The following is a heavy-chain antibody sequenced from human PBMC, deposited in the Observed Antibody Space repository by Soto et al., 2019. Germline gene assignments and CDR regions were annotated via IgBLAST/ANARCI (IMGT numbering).Heavy chain of an antibody. Sequence: QVQLVQSVPDVKKPGASVKVSCKASGYTFTTYSFSWVRQAPGQGLEWEGWISTYNGDTNYAQRLQGRVTMTTDTSTSTAYMELRSLRSDGTAVDYCARGLYGDYWGQGTLVTVSS. CDR1: GYTFTTYS. CDR3: ARGLYGDY. J-gene: IGHJ4*02. V-gene: IGHV1-18*01. CDR2: ISTYNGDT. D-gene: IGHD3-16*01.